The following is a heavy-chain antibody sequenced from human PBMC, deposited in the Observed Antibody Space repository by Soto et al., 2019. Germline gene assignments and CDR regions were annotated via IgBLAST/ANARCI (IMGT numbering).Heavy chain of an antibody. CDR1: GGTFSSYT. Sequence: QVQLVQSGAEVKKPGSSVKVSCKASGGTFSSYTISWVRQAPGQGLEWMGRSIPILGIANYAQKFQGRVTITADKSTSTAYMELSSLRSEDTAVYYCASLMSSGYYYGMEVWGQGTTVTVSS. J-gene: IGHJ6*02. CDR2: SIPILGIA. V-gene: IGHV1-69*02. D-gene: IGHD3-10*01. CDR3: ASLMSSGYYYGMEV.